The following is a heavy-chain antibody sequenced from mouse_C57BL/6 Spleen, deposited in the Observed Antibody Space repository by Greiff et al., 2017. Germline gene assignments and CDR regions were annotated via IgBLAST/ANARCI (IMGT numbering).Heavy chain of an antibody. CDR3: AAVGDY. CDR2: ISSGGSYT. Sequence: EVMLVESGGDLVKPGGSLKLSCAASGFTFSSYGMSWVRQTPDKRLEWVATISSGGSYTYYPDSVKGRFTISRDNAKNTLYLQMSSLKSEDTAMYYCAAVGDYWGKGTTLTVSS. CDR1: GFTFSSYG. V-gene: IGHV5-6*01. J-gene: IGHJ2*01.